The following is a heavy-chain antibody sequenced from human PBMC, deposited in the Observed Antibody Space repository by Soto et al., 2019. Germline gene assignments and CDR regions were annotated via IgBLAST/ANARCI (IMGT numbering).Heavy chain of an antibody. V-gene: IGHV3-33*01. D-gene: IGHD1-26*01. CDR1: GFTFSTYG. Sequence: QVQLVESGGGGVQPGGSLRLSCEASGFTFSTYGMNWVRQAPGKGLEWVAVIWYDGRKQSYADSVRGRLTISRDNSKNTLYLQMNSLRVEDTAVYYCARDRLSGSSPNGYYYYGLDVWGQGTTVTVSS. CDR2: IWYDGRKQ. CDR3: ARDRLSGSSPNGYYYYGLDV. J-gene: IGHJ6*02.